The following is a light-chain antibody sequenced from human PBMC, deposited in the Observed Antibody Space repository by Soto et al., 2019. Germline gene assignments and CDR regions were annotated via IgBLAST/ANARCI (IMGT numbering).Light chain of an antibody. CDR3: LQSTQFPPT. J-gene: IGKJ5*01. CDR1: QSLLHITGETF. V-gene: IGKV2D-29*02. CDR2: EVS. Sequence: DVVMTQTPLSLSVAPGQPASISCKSSQSLLHITGETFLFWYLQKPGQSPQLLIYEVSTRVSGVPDRFSGSGPGTDFTLPISRVEIDDVGIYYCLQSTQFPPTFLHGTRLDIK.